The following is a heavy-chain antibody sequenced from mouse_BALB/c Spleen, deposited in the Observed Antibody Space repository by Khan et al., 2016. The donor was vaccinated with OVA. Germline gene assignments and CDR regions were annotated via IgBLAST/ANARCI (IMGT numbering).Heavy chain of an antibody. CDR3: ARQPYYHYYVMDY. J-gene: IGHJ4*01. V-gene: IGHV2-6-1*01. Sequence: QVQLKESGPGLVAPSQSLSITCTISGFSLSSYGIHWVRQPPGQGLEWLVVIWSDGSTTYNSTIKSRLSITKDNSKSQVFLKMNSLQTDDTSIYYCARQPYYHYYVMDYWGQGTSITVSS. CDR1: GFSLSSYG. D-gene: IGHD2-10*01. CDR2: IWSDGST.